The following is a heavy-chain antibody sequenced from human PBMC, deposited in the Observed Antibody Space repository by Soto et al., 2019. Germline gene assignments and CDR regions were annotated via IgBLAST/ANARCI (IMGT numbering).Heavy chain of an antibody. CDR2: ISSSSSYI. CDR1: GFTFNIYS. Sequence: GGSLRLSCAASGFTFNIYSMNWVRQAPGKGLEWVSSISSSSSYIYYADSVKGRFTISRDNAKNSLYLQVNSLRAEDTAVYYCARGPPFGELPFDYWGQGTLVTVSS. V-gene: IGHV3-21*01. J-gene: IGHJ4*02. CDR3: ARGPPFGELPFDY. D-gene: IGHD3-10*01.